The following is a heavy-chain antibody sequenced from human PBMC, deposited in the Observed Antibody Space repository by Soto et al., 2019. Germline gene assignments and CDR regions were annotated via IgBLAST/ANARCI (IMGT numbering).Heavy chain of an antibody. CDR2: IYYSGST. D-gene: IGHD6-13*01. J-gene: IGHJ3*02. CDR3: ARVPGIAAAGDDAFDI. Sequence: SETLSLTCTVSGGSISSGGYYWSWIRQHPGKGLEWIGYIYYSGSTYYNPSLKSRVTISVDTSKNQFSLKLSSVTAADTAVYYCARVPGIAAAGDDAFDIWGQGTMVTVSS. V-gene: IGHV4-31*03. CDR1: GGSISSGGYY.